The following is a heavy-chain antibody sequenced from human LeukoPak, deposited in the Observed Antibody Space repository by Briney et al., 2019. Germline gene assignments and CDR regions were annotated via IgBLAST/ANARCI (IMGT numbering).Heavy chain of an antibody. J-gene: IGHJ4*02. CDR3: APIGGWGTSPLDF. Sequence: GGSLRLSCAASGFTFSTYTMSWVRQAPGKGLEWVSSISADGGRIVYADSVKGRFTISRDNSKNTLYLQMNSLRVDDTAVYYRAPIGGWGTSPLDFWGQGPLVTVSS. CDR2: ISADGGRI. CDR1: GFTFSTYT. V-gene: IGHV3-23*01. D-gene: IGHD6-19*01.